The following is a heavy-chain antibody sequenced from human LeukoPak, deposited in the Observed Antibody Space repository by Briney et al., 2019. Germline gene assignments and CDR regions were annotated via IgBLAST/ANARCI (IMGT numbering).Heavy chain of an antibody. CDR2: ISSSSSTI. V-gene: IGHV3-48*01. J-gene: IGHJ4*02. D-gene: IGHD5-24*01. CDR1: GFTFSSYS. CDR3: ARDGYNYFTTLFDY. Sequence: GGSLRLSCAASGFTFSSYSMNWVRQAPGKGLEWVSYISSSSSTIYYADSVKGRFTISRDNAKNSLYLQMNSLRAEDTAVYYCARDGYNYFTTLFDYWGQGTLVTVSS.